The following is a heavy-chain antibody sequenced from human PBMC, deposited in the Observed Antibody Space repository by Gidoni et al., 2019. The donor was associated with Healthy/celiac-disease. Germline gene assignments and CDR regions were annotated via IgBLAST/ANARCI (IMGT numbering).Heavy chain of an antibody. V-gene: IGHV4-34*01. CDR1: GGSYSGYY. CDR3: ARGRSSGYSYYYYGMDV. D-gene: IGHD3-22*01. Sequence: QVQLQQWGAGLLKPSETLSLTCAVYGGSYSGYYWSWIRQPPGKGLEWIGEINHSGSTNYNPSLKSRVTISVDTSKNQFSLKLSSVTAADTAVYYCARGRSSGYSYYYYGMDVWGQGTTVNVSS. J-gene: IGHJ6*02. CDR2: INHSGST.